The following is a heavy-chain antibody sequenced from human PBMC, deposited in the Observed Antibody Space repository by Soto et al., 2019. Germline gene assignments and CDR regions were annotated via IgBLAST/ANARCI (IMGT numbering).Heavy chain of an antibody. J-gene: IGHJ4*02. V-gene: IGHV4-39*01. D-gene: IGHD3-16*02. CDR1: GGSISSTSYY. CDR3: AHPEYPILGGHIEYYFDY. Sequence: SETLSLTCTVSGGSISSTSYYWGWIRQPPGKGLEWIGSISYSGSTYYNPSLESRVTISVDTSKNQFSLKLNSVTAADTAVYYCAHPEYPILGGHIEYYFDYWGQGTLVTVSS. CDR2: ISYSGST.